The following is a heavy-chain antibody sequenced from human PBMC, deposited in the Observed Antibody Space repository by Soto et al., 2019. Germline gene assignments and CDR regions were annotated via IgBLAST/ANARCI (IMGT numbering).Heavy chain of an antibody. V-gene: IGHV3-30*03. Sequence: GGSLRLSCAASGFNFSDYAMHWVRHLPGKGLEWVARISFDGTNKYYGDSVKGRVTISRDDSKNTLYLQMNSLKTEDTAVYYCTTDHALLCYDFWSGYLIWGQGTLVTVSS. D-gene: IGHD3-3*01. CDR1: GFNFSDYA. J-gene: IGHJ4*02. CDR2: ISFDGTNK. CDR3: TTDHALLCYDFWSGYLI.